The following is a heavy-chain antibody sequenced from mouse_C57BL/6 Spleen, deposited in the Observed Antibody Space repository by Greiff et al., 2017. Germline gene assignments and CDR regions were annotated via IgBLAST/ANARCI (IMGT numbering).Heavy chain of an antibody. D-gene: IGHD5-1*01. CDR2: IYPGDGDT. J-gene: IGHJ4*01. Sequence: QVQLQQSGPELVKPGASVKISCKASGYAFSSSWMNWVKQRPGKGLEWIGRIYPGDGDTNYNGKFKGKATLTADKSSSTASMQLSSLTSEDSAVYFCASSTRYYYAMDYWGQGTSVTVSS. V-gene: IGHV1-82*01. CDR1: GYAFSSSW. CDR3: ASSTRYYYAMDY.